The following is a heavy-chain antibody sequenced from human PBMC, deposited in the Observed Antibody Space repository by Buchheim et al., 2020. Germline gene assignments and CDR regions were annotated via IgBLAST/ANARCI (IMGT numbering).Heavy chain of an antibody. D-gene: IGHD3-10*01. CDR1: GFTFSSYG. CDR3: AKAPSGGVRGVLH. V-gene: IGHV3-30*18. CDR2: ISYDGSNK. Sequence: QVQLVESGGGVVQPGRSLRLSCAASGFTFSSYGMHWVRQAPGKGLEWVAVISYDGSNKYYGDSVKGRFTISRDNSKNTLYLQMNGLRAEDTAVYYCAKAPSGGVRGVLHWGQGTL. J-gene: IGHJ4*02.